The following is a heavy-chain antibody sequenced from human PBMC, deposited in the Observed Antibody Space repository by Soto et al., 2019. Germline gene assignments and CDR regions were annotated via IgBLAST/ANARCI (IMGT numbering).Heavy chain of an antibody. D-gene: IGHD3-3*01. CDR3: ARGDIDILEWLFPPHYYYYGMDV. CDR1: GGSFSGYY. Sequence: SETLSLTCAVYGGSFSGYYWSWIRQPPGKGLEWIGEINHSGSTNYNPSLKSRVTISVDTSKNQFSLKLSSVTAADTAVYYCARGDIDILEWLFPPHYYYYGMDVWGQGTTVTVSS. V-gene: IGHV4-34*01. J-gene: IGHJ6*02. CDR2: INHSGST.